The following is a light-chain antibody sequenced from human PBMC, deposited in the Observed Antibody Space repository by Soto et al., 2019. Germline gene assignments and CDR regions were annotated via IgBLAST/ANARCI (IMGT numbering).Light chain of an antibody. CDR1: SSDVGGYNY. CDR3: SSYTSSSTYVV. CDR2: EVS. J-gene: IGLJ2*01. Sequence: QLVSVSGSPGQSITISCTGTSSDVGGYNYVSWYQQHPGKAPKLMIYEVSNRPSGVSNRFSGSKSGNTASLTISGLQAEDEADYYCSSYTSSSTYVVFGGGTKLTVL. V-gene: IGLV2-14*01.